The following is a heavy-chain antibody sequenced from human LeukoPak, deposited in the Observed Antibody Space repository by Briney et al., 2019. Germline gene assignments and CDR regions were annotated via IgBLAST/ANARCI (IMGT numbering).Heavy chain of an antibody. CDR2: INGSGDRK. J-gene: IGHJ5*02. Sequence: ESLRLSCAASGVTFSSYAMGWVRQAPGKGLEWVSTINGSGDRKYYTDSVKGRFTISRVNSKNTLYLQMNSLRAEDTAVYYCAKDSRARQFGEFLSRAPQYNWFDPWGQGTLVTVSS. V-gene: IGHV3-23*01. CDR3: AKDSRARQFGEFLSRAPQYNWFDP. D-gene: IGHD3-10*01. CDR1: GVTFSSYA.